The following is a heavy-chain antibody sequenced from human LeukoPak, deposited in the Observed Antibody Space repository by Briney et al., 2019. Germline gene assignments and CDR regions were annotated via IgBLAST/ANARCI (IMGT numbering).Heavy chain of an antibody. J-gene: IGHJ5*02. V-gene: IGHV1-46*01. D-gene: IGHD6-19*01. CDR1: GYTFTSYY. CDR2: INPSGGST. Sequence: ASVKVTCKASGYTFTSYYMHWVRQAPGQGLEWMGIINPSGGSTSYAQKFQGRVTMTRDTSMSTVYMELSSLRSEDTAVYYCAREVAGTEAYWFDPWGQGTLVTVPS. CDR3: AREVAGTEAYWFDP.